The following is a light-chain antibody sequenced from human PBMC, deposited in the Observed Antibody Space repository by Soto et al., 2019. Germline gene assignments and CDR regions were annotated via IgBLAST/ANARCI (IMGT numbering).Light chain of an antibody. CDR3: VLYIGSGIWV. Sequence: QTVVTQEPSFSVSPGGTVTLTCGLNSGSVSSNNYPSWYQQTPGQAPRTLIYNTDTRSSGVPDRFSGSMLGNKAALTITGAQADDESDYYCVLYIGSGIWVFGGGTKLTV. V-gene: IGLV8-61*01. CDR2: NTD. CDR1: SGSVSSNNY. J-gene: IGLJ3*02.